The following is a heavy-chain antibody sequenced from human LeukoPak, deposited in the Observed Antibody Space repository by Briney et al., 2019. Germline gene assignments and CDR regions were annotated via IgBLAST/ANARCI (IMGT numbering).Heavy chain of an antibody. Sequence: ASVKVSCKVPGYTLTELSMHWVRQAPGKGLEWMGGLDPEDGETIYAQKFQGRVTTTEDTSTDTLYMELSSLRSEDTAVYYCTTRITGTTSFWFDPWGQGSLVTVSS. D-gene: IGHD1-20*01. CDR1: GYTLTELS. J-gene: IGHJ5*02. V-gene: IGHV1-24*01. CDR2: LDPEDGET. CDR3: TTRITGTTSFWFDP.